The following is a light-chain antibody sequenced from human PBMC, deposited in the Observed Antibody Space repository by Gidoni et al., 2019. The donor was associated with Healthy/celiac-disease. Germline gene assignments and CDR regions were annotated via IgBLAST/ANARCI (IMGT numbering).Light chain of an antibody. V-gene: IGKV3-15*01. Sequence: IAMTHTPATLSVSPGDRATLSCRASNLAWYQQKPGQAPRLLIYGASTRATGSPGRFSGSGAEKEFTLTISSVQSEEFAVYYCQQYNNWPSWTFGQGTKVEIK. CDR3: QQYNNWPSWT. CDR2: GAS. CDR1: N. J-gene: IGKJ1*01.